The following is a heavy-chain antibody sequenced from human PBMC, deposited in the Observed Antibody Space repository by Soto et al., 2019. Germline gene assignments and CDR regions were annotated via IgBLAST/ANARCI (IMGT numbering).Heavy chain of an antibody. CDR3: AAEIASAGHY. D-gene: IGHD6-13*01. J-gene: IGHJ4*02. V-gene: IGHV4-39*01. CDR2: IYFSGAT. Sequence: QLQLQESGPGLVRPSDTLSLTCTVSSGSISSSTYHWAWIRQAPGKSLEWIGSIYFSGATYYSPSLKTRVTLFVDTSQNLFSLKLSSVTAADTAVYYCAAEIASAGHYWGQGILVTVSS. CDR1: SGSISSSTYH.